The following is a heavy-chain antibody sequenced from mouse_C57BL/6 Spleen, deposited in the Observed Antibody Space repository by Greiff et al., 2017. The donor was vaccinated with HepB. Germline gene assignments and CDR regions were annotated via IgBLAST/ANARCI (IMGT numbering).Heavy chain of an antibody. CDR2: ISYDGSN. J-gene: IGHJ2*01. D-gene: IGHD1-1*01. CDR1: GYSITSGYY. V-gene: IGHV3-6*01. Sequence: EVQLQESGPGLVKPSQSLSLTCSVTGYSITSGYYWNWIRQFPGNKLEWMGYISYDGSNNYNPSLKNRIYITRDTSKNQFFLKLNSVTTEDTATYYCARALLYYYGSSYFDYWGQGTTLTVSS. CDR3: ARALLYYYGSSYFDY.